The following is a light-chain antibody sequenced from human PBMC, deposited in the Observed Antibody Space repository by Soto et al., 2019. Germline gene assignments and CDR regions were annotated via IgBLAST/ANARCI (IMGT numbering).Light chain of an antibody. V-gene: IGLV2-18*02. CDR3: SSYTSSSSVV. J-gene: IGLJ2*01. CDR2: EVT. CDR1: SSDVGRYNR. Sequence: QSALTQPPFVSGSPGQSVTISCTGTSSDVGRYNRVSWYQQPPGPAPKLLIYEVTNRPSGVPDRFSGSKSGNTASLTISGLQAEDEGDYYCSSYTSSSSVVFGGGTKLTVL.